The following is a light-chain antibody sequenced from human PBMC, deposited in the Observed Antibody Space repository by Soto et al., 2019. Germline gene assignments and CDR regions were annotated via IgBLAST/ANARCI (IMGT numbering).Light chain of an antibody. Sequence: QSVLTQPASVSGSPGQSITISCTGTNNDVGYYFLVSWYQHHPGRAPKLIIYEVTKRPLGISNRFSGSKSGNTASLTISGLQAEDEAHYYCCSYAGRYTPLYVSGNRTKVTVL. CDR1: NNDVGYYFL. J-gene: IGLJ1*01. CDR3: CSYAGRYTPLYV. CDR2: EVT. V-gene: IGLV2-23*02.